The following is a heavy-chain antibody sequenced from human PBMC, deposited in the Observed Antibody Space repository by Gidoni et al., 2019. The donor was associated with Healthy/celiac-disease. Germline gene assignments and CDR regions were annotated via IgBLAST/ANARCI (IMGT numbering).Heavy chain of an antibody. Sequence: EVQLLESGGGLVQPGGSLRLSCAASGFTFSSYAMSWVRQAPGKGLEWVSAISGSGGSTYYADSVKGRFTISRDNSKNTLYLQMNSLRAEDTAVYYCAKGRGVKGSGSYYGTFDYWGQGTLVTVSS. V-gene: IGHV3-23*01. J-gene: IGHJ4*02. CDR1: GFTFSSYA. D-gene: IGHD3-10*01. CDR3: AKGRGVKGSGSYYGTFDY. CDR2: ISGSGGST.